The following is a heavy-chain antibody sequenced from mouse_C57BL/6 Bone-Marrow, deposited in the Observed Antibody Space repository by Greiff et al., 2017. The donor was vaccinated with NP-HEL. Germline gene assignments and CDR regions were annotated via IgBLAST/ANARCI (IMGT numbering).Heavy chain of an antibody. D-gene: IGHD2-13*01. CDR1: GYTFTDYS. CDR2: IYPGSGNT. V-gene: IGHV1-76*01. J-gene: IGHJ1*03. Sequence: QVQLKESGAELVRPGASVKLSCKASGYTFTDYSIHWVKQRPGQGLEWIARIYPGSGNTYYNEKFKGKATLTAEKSSSTAYMQLSSLTSGDSAVFFCARFDYRWYFAVWGTGTRLTVS. CDR3: ARFDYRWYFAV.